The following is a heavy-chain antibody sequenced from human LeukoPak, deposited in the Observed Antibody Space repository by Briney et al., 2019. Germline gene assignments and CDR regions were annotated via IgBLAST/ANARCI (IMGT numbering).Heavy chain of an antibody. CDR1: GGTFSSYA. Sequence: RASVKVSCKASGGTFSSYAISWVRQAPGQGLEWMGGIIPIFGTANYAQKFQGRVTITADESTSTAYMELSSPRSEDTAVYYCASPLGGYFDLWGRGTLVTVSS. D-gene: IGHD3-10*01. CDR2: IIPIFGTA. J-gene: IGHJ2*01. V-gene: IGHV1-69*13. CDR3: ASPLGGYFDL.